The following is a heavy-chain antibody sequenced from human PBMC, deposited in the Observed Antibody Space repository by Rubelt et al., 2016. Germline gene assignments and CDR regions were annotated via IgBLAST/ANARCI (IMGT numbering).Heavy chain of an antibody. Sequence: QVQLQQWGAGLLKPSETLSLTCAVYGGSFSGYYWSWIRQPPGKGLEWIGEINHSGSTNYNPSLWRLVSISVATSKNQFSLKLGSVTAADAAVYYCARDNGRPGYDYAVYWGQGTLVTVSS. CDR3: ARDNGRPGYDYAVY. J-gene: IGHJ4*02. V-gene: IGHV4-34*01. D-gene: IGHD4-17*01. CDR1: GGSFSGYY. CDR2: INHSGST.